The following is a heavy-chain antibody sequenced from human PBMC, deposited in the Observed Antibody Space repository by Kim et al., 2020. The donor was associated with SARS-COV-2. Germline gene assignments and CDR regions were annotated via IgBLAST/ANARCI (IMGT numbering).Heavy chain of an antibody. D-gene: IGHD2-2*01. CDR1: GYTFTVYY. Sequence: ASVKVSCKASGYTFTVYYMHWVRQAPGQGLEWMGWINPNSGDTNSAQKFQGRVTMTRDTSIGTAYMELRRLRSDDTAIYYCVRGRQPGRGYCTSTSCSNWFDPWGQGTLVTVSS. V-gene: IGHV1-2*02. J-gene: IGHJ5*02. CDR3: VRGRQPGRGYCTSTSCSNWFDP. CDR2: INPNSGDT.